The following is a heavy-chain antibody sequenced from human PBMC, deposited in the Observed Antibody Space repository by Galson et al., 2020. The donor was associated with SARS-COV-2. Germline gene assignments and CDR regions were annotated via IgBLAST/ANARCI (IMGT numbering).Heavy chain of an antibody. CDR2: LSWDGGST. CDR1: GFTSDDYT. D-gene: IGHD3-22*01. V-gene: IGHV3-43*01. Sequence: GGSLRLSCAASGFTSDDYTMHWVRQAPGTGLEWVSLLSWDGGSTYYADSVKGRFTISRDNSKNSLYLQMNSLRTEDTALYYCAKDKGFVSYYDSSGYFDYWGQGTLVTVSS. CDR3: AKDKGFVSYYDSSGYFDY. J-gene: IGHJ4*02.